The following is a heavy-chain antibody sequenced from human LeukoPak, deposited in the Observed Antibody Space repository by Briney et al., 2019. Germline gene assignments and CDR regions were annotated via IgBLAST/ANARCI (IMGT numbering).Heavy chain of an antibody. J-gene: IGHJ4*02. Sequence: SVKVSCKASGGTFSSYAISWVRQAPGQGLEWMGRIIPILGIANYAQKFQGRVTITADKSTSTAYMELSSLRSEDTAVYYCARGPAYGSGSYHLDYWGQGTLVTVSS. CDR1: GGTFSSYA. D-gene: IGHD3-10*01. CDR2: IIPILGIA. CDR3: ARGPAYGSGSYHLDY. V-gene: IGHV1-69*04.